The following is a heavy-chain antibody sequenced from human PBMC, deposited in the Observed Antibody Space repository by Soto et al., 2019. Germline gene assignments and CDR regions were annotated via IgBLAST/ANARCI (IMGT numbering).Heavy chain of an antibody. J-gene: IGHJ4*02. CDR3: ARVAVRDGYIRADYFDY. V-gene: IGHV1-18*01. Sequence: QVQLVQSGAEVKKPGASVKVSCKASGYTFTSYGISWVRQTPGQGLEWMGWISAYNGNTNYAQKLQGRVTMTTDTSTSKAYMELRSLRSDDTAVYDCARVAVRDGYIRADYFDYWGQGTLGNVSS. CDR2: ISAYNGNT. D-gene: IGHD5-12*01. CDR1: GYTFTSYG.